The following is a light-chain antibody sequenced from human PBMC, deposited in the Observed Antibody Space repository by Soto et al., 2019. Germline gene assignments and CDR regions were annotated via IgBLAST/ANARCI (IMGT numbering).Light chain of an antibody. V-gene: IGKV3-11*01. Sequence: EIVLTQSPATLSSSPGETATLSCRASQYVGTRLAWYQHKPGQAPRLLIYYTSNRATGIPARFSGSGSGTDFTLTISSLAPEDFAVYYCQQRTDRPPWTFGQGTKVDIK. CDR1: QYVGTR. CDR3: QQRTDRPPWT. CDR2: YTS. J-gene: IGKJ1*01.